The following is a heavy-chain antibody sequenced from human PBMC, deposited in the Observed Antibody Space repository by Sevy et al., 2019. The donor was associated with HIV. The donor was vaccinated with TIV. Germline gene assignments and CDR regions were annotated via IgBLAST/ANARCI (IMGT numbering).Heavy chain of an antibody. D-gene: IGHD6-19*01. CDR3: TRDAGYSVGWYPSNY. J-gene: IGHJ4*02. Sequence: GGSLRLSCAASGFSVSSHAMHWVRQAPGKGLEWVALLSYDGGAQYYVDSVKGRFSISRDNSKNILYLQMNCLRPADTALYYCTRDAGYSVGWYPSNYWGQGTLVTVSS. CDR2: LSYDGGAQ. CDR1: GFSVSSHA. V-gene: IGHV3-30*04.